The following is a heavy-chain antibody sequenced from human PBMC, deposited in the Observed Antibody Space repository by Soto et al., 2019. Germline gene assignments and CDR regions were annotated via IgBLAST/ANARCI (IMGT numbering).Heavy chain of an antibody. D-gene: IGHD3-10*01. CDR3: ARVDPRGVAVVRDY. CDR1: GNTFASHG. J-gene: IGHJ4*02. CDR2: ISGFNGQT. Sequence: ASVKGSCKASGNTFASHGFSWVRQAPGQGLEWMGWISGFNGQTNYALKFQGRVTLTTDTSTSTAYMELRSLRSDDTAVYFCARVDPRGVAVVRDYWGQGTLVTLSS. V-gene: IGHV1-18*01.